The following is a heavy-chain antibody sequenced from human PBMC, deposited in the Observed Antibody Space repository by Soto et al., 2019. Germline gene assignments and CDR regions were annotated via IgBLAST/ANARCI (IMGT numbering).Heavy chain of an antibody. J-gene: IGHJ4*02. Sequence: QLQLQESGPGLVKPSETLSLTYTVSGGSISSSSYYWGWIRQPPGKGLEWIGSIYYSGSTYYNPSLKSRVTISVDTSKNQFSLKLSSVTAADTAVYYCSAIFYSSSLYTFDYWGQGTLVTVSS. CDR3: SAIFYSSSLYTFDY. CDR2: IYYSGST. D-gene: IGHD6-6*01. V-gene: IGHV4-39*01. CDR1: GGSISSSSYY.